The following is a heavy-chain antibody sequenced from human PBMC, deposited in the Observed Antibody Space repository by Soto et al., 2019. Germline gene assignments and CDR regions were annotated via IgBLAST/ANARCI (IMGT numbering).Heavy chain of an antibody. CDR3: ARGFLEQDAFDI. Sequence: ASVKVACKASGYTFTSYGIIWVRQATGQGLEWMGWISAYNGNTNYAQKLQGRVTMTTDTSTSTAYMELRSLRSDDTAVYYCARGFLEQDAFDIWGQGTMVTVSS. D-gene: IGHD3-3*01. J-gene: IGHJ3*02. V-gene: IGHV1-18*01. CDR2: ISAYNGNT. CDR1: GYTFTSYG.